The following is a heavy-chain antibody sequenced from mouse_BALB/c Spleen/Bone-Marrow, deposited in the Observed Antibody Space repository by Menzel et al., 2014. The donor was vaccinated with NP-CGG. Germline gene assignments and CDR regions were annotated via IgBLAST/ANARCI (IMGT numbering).Heavy chain of an antibody. V-gene: IGHV3-1*02. D-gene: IGHD1-2*01. CDR2: IHYSGST. Sequence: EVQGVESGPDLVKPSQSLSLTCTVTGYSITSGYGWHWIRQFPGNKLEWMGYIHYSGSTNYNPSLKSRISITRDTSKNQFFQQLNSVTTEDTATYYCAREARTTARFAYWGQGTLVTVSA. CDR3: AREARTTARFAY. CDR1: GYSITSGYG. J-gene: IGHJ3*01.